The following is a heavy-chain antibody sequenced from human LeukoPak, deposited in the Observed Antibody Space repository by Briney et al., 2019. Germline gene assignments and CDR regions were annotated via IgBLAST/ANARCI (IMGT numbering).Heavy chain of an antibody. D-gene: IGHD5-12*01. J-gene: IGHJ4*02. CDR2: ISSSGSTI. CDR1: GFTFSDYY. V-gene: IGHV3-11*01. CDR3: ARGERWLQSRVDY. Sequence: GGSLRLSCAASGFTFSDYYISWIRQAPGKGLEWVSYISSSGSTIYYADSVKGRFTISRDNAKNSLYLQMNSLRAEDTAVYYCARGERWLQSRVDYWGQGTLVTVSS.